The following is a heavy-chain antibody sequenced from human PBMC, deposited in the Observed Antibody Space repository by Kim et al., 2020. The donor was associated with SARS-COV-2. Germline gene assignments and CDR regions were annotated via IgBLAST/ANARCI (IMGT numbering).Heavy chain of an antibody. Sequence: DTRYSPSFQGQVTISAYKSISTAYLQWSSLKASDTAMYYCARPGGDAFDIWGQGTMVTVSS. D-gene: IGHD1-26*01. CDR3: ARPGGDAFDI. V-gene: IGHV5-51*01. J-gene: IGHJ3*02. CDR2: DT.